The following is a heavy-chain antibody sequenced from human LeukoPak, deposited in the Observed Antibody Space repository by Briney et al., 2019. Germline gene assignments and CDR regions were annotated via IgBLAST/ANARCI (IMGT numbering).Heavy chain of an antibody. CDR1: GGSISSYY. D-gene: IGHD6-13*01. V-gene: IGHV4-59*08. CDR2: IYCSGST. Sequence: PSETLSLTCTVSGGSISSYYWSWIRQPPGKGLEWIGYIYCSGSTNYNPSLKSRVTISVDTSKNQFSLKLSSVTAADTAVYYCARQGISLNWFDPWGQGTLVTVSS. J-gene: IGHJ5*02. CDR3: ARQGISLNWFDP.